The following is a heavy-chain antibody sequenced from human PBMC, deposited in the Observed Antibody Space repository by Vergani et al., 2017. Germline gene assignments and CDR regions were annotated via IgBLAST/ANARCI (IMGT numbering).Heavy chain of an antibody. D-gene: IGHD6-13*01. CDR2: IYTSGST. J-gene: IGHJ4*02. CDR1: GGSISSYY. CDR3: ARIPGAAGSKLFVFDY. V-gene: IGHV4-4*07. Sequence: QVQLQESGPGLVKPSETLSLTCTVSGGSISSYYWSWIRQPAGKGLEWIGRIYTSGSTNYNPSLKSRVTMSVDTSKNQFSLKLSSVTAADTAVYYCARIPGAAGSKLFVFDYWGQGTLVTVSS.